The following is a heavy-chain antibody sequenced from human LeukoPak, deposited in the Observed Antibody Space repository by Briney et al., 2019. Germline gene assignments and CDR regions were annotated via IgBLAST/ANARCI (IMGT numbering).Heavy chain of an antibody. CDR1: GGSISSSGYY. V-gene: IGHV4-39*01. CDR3: ARHGIYCSSTSCTFGGFDP. J-gene: IGHJ5*02. D-gene: IGHD2-2*01. CDR2: IYYSGSA. Sequence: SETLSLTCTVSGGSISSSGYYWGWIRQPPGKGPEWTGSIYYSGSAYYNPSLKSRVTISVDTSKNQFSLKLSSVTAADTAVYYCARHGIYCSSTSCTFGGFDPWGQGTLVTVSS.